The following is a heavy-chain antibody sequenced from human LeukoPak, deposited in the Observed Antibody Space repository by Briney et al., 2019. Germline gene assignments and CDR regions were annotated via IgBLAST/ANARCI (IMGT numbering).Heavy chain of an antibody. Sequence: GASVKVSCKSSGYKLTSHGISWVRQAPGQGLEWMGWINPNSGGTNYAQKFQGRVTMTRDTSISTAYMELSRLRSDDTAVYYCARSYCSSTSCYGTHTPLDYWGQGTLVTVSS. CDR3: ARSYCSSTSCYGTHTPLDY. CDR1: GYKLTSHG. V-gene: IGHV1-2*02. J-gene: IGHJ4*02. CDR2: INPNSGGT. D-gene: IGHD2-2*01.